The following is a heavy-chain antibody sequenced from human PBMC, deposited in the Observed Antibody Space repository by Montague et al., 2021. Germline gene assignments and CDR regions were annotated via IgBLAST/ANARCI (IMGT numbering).Heavy chain of an antibody. Sequence: SLRLSCAAPGFTFSSFAMHWVRQAPGKGLEWVALISYDGNDKYYADSVKGRFTISRDNSQNTLYLQMNSLGAEDTAVYYCAREVSIMVRARSRLDYWGQGTTVTVS. CDR3: AREVSIMVRARSRLDY. V-gene: IGHV3-30*04. J-gene: IGHJ4*02. D-gene: IGHD3-10*01. CDR2: ISYDGNDK. CDR1: GFTFSSFA.